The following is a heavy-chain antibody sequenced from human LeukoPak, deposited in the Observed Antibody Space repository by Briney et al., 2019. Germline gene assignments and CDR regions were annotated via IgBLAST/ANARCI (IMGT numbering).Heavy chain of an antibody. Sequence: GESLRLSCAASGFTFSTYSMNWLRLAPGKGLERVSSISPDSNYKYYVDSVKGRFTISRDNAKSSLYLQMNSLRAEDTAVYYCARISCGDCYPYYFDYWGQGTLVTVSS. CDR2: ISPDSNYK. J-gene: IGHJ4*02. CDR3: ARISCGDCYPYYFDY. V-gene: IGHV3-21*04. CDR1: GFTFSTYS. D-gene: IGHD2-21*02.